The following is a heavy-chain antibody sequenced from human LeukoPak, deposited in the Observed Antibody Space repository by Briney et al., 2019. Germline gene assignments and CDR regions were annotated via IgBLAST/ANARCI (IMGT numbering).Heavy chain of an antibody. CDR1: GYSFTSYW. Sequence: GESLKISCKGSGYSFTSYWIGWVRQVPGKGLEWMGIIYPGDSDTRYSPSFQGQVTISADKSISTAYLQWSSLKASDTAMYYCARPYYYDSSGYPGAGYYMDVWGKGTTVTVSS. CDR3: ARPYYYDSSGYPGAGYYMDV. J-gene: IGHJ6*03. CDR2: IYPGDSDT. D-gene: IGHD3-22*01. V-gene: IGHV5-51*03.